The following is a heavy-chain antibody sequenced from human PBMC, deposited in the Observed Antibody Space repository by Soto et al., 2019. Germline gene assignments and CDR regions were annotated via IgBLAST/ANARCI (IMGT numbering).Heavy chain of an antibody. J-gene: IGHJ5*02. CDR3: AKLRGQLVWGAPNWFDP. Sequence: EVQLLESGEGLVQPGGSRRLSSAASGFTFSSYALTWVREAPGKGLEWVSAISGSADRTHYADSVKGRFTISRDNSKNTLFLQMNSLKVEDTAVYYCAKLRGQLVWGAPNWFDPWGQGTLVTVSS. V-gene: IGHV3-23*01. D-gene: IGHD6-6*01. CDR2: ISGSADRT. CDR1: GFTFSSYA.